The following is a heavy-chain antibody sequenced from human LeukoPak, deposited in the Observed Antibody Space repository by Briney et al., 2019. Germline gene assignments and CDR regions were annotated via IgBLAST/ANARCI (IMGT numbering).Heavy chain of an antibody. V-gene: IGHV3-23*01. Sequence: GGSLRLSCVASGFTFSTYAMSWGRQAPGEGLEWVSSISGSGGSTYYADSVKGRFTMSRDNSKNTLYLQMNSLRAEDTAVYYCAKTESSSYFYTYFNYWGQGTLVTVSS. CDR1: GFTFSTYA. J-gene: IGHJ4*02. D-gene: IGHD3-22*01. CDR3: AKTESSSYFYTYFNY. CDR2: ISGSGGST.